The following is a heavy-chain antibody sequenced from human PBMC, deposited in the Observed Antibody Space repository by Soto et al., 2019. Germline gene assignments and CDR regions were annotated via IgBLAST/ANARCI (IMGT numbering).Heavy chain of an antibody. CDR2: IYSSGNT. D-gene: IGHD3-3*01. CDR1: GGTISGYY. V-gene: IGHV4-4*07. CDR3: ARGKRFSDWFDP. Sequence: SETLSLTCSVSGGTISGYYWTWIRQPAGKGLEWIGRIYSSGNTKYNPSLQSRVTMSLDTSNNQFSLRLTSVTAADTAVYYCARGKRFSDWFDPWGQGTLVAVSS. J-gene: IGHJ5*02.